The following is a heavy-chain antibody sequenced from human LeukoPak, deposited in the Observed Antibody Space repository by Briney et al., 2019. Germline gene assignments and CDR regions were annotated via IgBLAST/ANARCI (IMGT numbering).Heavy chain of an antibody. J-gene: IGHJ5*02. D-gene: IGHD1-26*01. CDR1: GGSFSGYY. CDR2: INHSGST. V-gene: IGHV4-34*01. CDR3: ARGAWEPGTFDP. Sequence: SETLSLTCAVYGGSFSGYYWSWICQPPGKGLEWIGEINHSGSTNHNPSLKSRVTISVDTSKNQFSLKLSSVTAADTAVYYCARGAWEPGTFDPWGQGTLVTVSS.